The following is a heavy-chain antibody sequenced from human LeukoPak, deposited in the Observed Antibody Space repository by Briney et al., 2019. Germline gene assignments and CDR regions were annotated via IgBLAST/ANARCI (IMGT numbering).Heavy chain of an antibody. V-gene: IGHV3-7*03. J-gene: IGHJ5*02. D-gene: IGHD3-10*01. Sequence: PGGSLRLSCAGSGFTFSSYWMTWVRQAPGKGLEWVASINQDGSEKYYADSMKGRFTISRDNSKNTLYLQMNSLRAEDTAVYYCAKDPVYYYGSGSSNWFDPWGQGTLVTVSS. CDR2: INQDGSEK. CDR1: GFTFSSYW. CDR3: AKDPVYYYGSGSSNWFDP.